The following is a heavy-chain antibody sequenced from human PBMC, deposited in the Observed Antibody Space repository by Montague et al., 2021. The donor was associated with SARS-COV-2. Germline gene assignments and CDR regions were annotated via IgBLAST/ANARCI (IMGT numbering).Heavy chain of an antibody. CDR2: ISYDGSNK. V-gene: IGHV3-30*04. CDR1: GFTFSSYA. Sequence: SLSLSFTASGFTFSSYAMHWVRQAPGKGLEWVAVISYDGSNKYYADSVKGRFTISRDNSKNTLYLQMNSLRAEDTAVYYCAKTAMGDYYYGMDVWGQGTTVTVSS. CDR3: AKTAMGDYYYGMDV. D-gene: IGHD5-18*01. J-gene: IGHJ6*02.